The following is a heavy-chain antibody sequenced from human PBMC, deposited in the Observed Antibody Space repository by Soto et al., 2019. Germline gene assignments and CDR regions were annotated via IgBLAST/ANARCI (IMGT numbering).Heavy chain of an antibody. CDR2: ISGSGGST. CDR3: AYSSTPFDY. V-gene: IGHV3-23*01. D-gene: IGHD6-13*01. CDR1: GFTFRSYA. J-gene: IGHJ4*02. Sequence: PGGSLGLSCAAAGFTFRSYAMCWVRQAPGKGLEWVSAISGSGGSTYYADSVKGRFTISRDNSKNTLYLQMNSLRAEVTAVYYCAYSSTPFDYWGQGTLVTVSS.